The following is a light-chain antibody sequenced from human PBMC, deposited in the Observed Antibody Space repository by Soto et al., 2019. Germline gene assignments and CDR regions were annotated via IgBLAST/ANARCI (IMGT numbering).Light chain of an antibody. CDR3: SLYTTSSSRVV. CDR2: EVN. J-gene: IGLJ2*01. Sequence: QSVLTQPPSVSGSPGQSVTITCTGTSSDVGTYNRVSWYQQPPGTAPKLIIYEVNNRPSGVPDRFSGSKSGNTASLTISGLQAEDEADYHRSLYTTSSSRVVFGGGTQLTVL. V-gene: IGLV2-18*01. CDR1: SSDVGTYNR.